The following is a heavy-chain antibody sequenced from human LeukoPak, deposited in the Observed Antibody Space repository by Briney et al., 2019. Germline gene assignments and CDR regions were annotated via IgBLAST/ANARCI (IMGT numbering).Heavy chain of an antibody. J-gene: IGHJ5*02. V-gene: IGHV4-4*09. D-gene: IGHD1-26*01. CDR3: ARLGVQNWFDP. CDR1: GGSISSYY. CDR2: IYTSGST. Sequence: SETLSLTCTVSGGSISSYYWSWIRQPPGKGLEWIGYIYTSGSTNYNPSLKSRVTISVDTSKNQFSLKLSSVTAADTAVYYCARLGVQNWFDPWGQGTLVTVSS.